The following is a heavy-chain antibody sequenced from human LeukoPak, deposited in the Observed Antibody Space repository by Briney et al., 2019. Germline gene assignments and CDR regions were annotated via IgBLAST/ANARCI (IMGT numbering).Heavy chain of an antibody. CDR1: GFTFSSYS. V-gene: IGHV3-21*01. CDR3: ARSLANRRQWFGELFINFDY. CDR2: ISSSSSYI. D-gene: IGHD3-10*01. J-gene: IGHJ4*02. Sequence: GGSLRLSCAASGFTFSSYSMNWVRQAPGKGLEWVSSISSSSSYIYYADSVKGRFTISRDNAKNSLYLQMNSLRAEDTAVYYCARSLANRRQWFGELFINFDYWGQGTLVTVSS.